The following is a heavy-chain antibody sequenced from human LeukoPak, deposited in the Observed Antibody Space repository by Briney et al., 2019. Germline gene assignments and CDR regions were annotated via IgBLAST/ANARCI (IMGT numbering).Heavy chain of an antibody. CDR2: INHSGST. V-gene: IGHV4-34*01. D-gene: IGHD3-3*01. CDR1: GGSFSGYY. Sequence: SETLPLTCAVYGGSFSGYYWSWIRQPPGKGLEWIGEINHSGSTNYNPSLKSRVTISVDTSKNQFSLKLSSVTAADTAVYYCASRNYDFWSGYYSGMDVWGKGTTVTVSS. J-gene: IGHJ6*04. CDR3: ASRNYDFWSGYYSGMDV.